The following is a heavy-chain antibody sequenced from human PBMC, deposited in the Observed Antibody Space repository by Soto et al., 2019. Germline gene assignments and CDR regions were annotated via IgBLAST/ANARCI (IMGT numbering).Heavy chain of an antibody. CDR3: ARDVMGREGIPGNY. D-gene: IGHD3-10*01. Sequence: ASVKVSCKASGGTFSSYAISWVRQAPGQGLEWMGGIIPIFGTANYAQKFQGRVTIPPDESTSTAYMELSSLRSEDTAVYYCARDVMGREGIPGNYWGQGTLVTVSS. CDR1: GGTFSSYA. V-gene: IGHV1-69*13. CDR2: IIPIFGTA. J-gene: IGHJ4*02.